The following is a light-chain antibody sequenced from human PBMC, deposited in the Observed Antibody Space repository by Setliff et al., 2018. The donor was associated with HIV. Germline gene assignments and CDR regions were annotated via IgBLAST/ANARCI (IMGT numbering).Light chain of an antibody. CDR2: QAT. Sequence: QSVLTQPASVSGSPGQSITISCTGTSSDVGRYNLVSWYQQHPGKAPKLMIYQATKRPSGVSNRFSGSKSGNTASLTISGLQAEDEADYYCCSNTGNNTYVFGTGTKV. CDR3: CSNTGNNTYV. CDR1: SSDVGRYNL. J-gene: IGLJ1*01. V-gene: IGLV2-23*01.